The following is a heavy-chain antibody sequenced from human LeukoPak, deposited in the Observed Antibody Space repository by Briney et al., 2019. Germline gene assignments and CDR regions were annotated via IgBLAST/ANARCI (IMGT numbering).Heavy chain of an antibody. CDR2: ISGSGGST. D-gene: IGHD3-10*01. J-gene: IGHJ6*04. V-gene: IGHV3-23*01. CDR3: AKDLDPFGELSLDV. Sequence: PGGSLRLSCAAAGFTVSRYGMSWGSQAGGKGREWGSAISGSGGSTYYAECVKGRFTMSRDKAKKTVYLQMNRLRAGDTAVYYCAKDLDPFGELSLDVWGKGTTVTVSS. CDR1: GFTVSRYG.